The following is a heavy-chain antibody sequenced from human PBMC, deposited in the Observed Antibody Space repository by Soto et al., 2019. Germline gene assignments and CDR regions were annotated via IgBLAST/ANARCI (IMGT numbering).Heavy chain of an antibody. Sequence: GGSLRLSCAASGFTFSSYGMHWVRQAPGKGLEWVAVISYDGSNKYYADSVKGRFTISRDNSKNTLYLKMNSLRAEDTAVYYCAKGVVGATTELDYWGQGTLVTVSS. J-gene: IGHJ4*02. V-gene: IGHV3-30*18. D-gene: IGHD1-26*01. CDR3: AKGVVGATTELDY. CDR2: ISYDGSNK. CDR1: GFTFSSYG.